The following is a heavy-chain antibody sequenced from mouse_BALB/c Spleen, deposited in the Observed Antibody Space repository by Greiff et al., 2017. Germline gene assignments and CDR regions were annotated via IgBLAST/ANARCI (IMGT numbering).Heavy chain of an antibody. V-gene: IGHV2-6-7*01. CDR2: IWGDGST. Sequence: QVQLKESGPGLVAPSQSLSITCTVSGFSLTGYGVNWVRQPPGKGLEWLGMIWGDGSTDYNTALKSRLSISKDNSKSQVFLKMNSLQTDDTARYYCARGATVVDSAMDYWGQGTSVTVSS. CDR1: GFSLTGYG. D-gene: IGHD1-1*01. CDR3: ARGATVVDSAMDY. J-gene: IGHJ4*01.